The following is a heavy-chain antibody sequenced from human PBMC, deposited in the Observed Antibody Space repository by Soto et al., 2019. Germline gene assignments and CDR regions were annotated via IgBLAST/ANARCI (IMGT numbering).Heavy chain of an antibody. J-gene: IGHJ4*02. CDR3: AREDILGVRSFDY. CDR2: ISSGSKTI. Sequence: PGGSLRLSCAASGFTFSSYSMNWVRQAPGKGLEWVSHISSGSKTIYYADSVQGRFTVSRDNAKNSQYLQMSSLTDEDTAVYYCAREDILGVRSFDYWGRGTLVTVSS. CDR1: GFTFSSYS. V-gene: IGHV3-48*02. D-gene: IGHD3-10*01.